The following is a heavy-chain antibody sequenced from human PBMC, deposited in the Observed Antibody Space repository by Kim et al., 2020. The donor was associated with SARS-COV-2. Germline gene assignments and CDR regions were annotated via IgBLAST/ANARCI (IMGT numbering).Heavy chain of an antibody. J-gene: IGHJ4*02. CDR3: ERDDIIS. V-gene: IGHV3-30*04. Sequence: GGSLRLSCAASGFTFSSYAMHWVRQAPGKGLEWVGVISNDGSDKYYADSAHRRFSISRDKSNNKLYLQMNSLRAEDTAVYYCERDDIISWGQGTLVTVSS. CDR1: GFTFSSYA. D-gene: IGHD2-15*01. CDR2: ISNDGSDK.